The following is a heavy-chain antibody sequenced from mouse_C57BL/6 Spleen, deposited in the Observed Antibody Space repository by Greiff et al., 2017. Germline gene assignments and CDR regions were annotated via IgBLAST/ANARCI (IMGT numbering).Heavy chain of an antibody. D-gene: IGHD2-4*01. CDR3: ARVPYYDYDGVAY. CDR2: IDPSDSYT. Sequence: QVHVKQPGAELVRPGTSVKLSCKASGYTFTSYWMHWVKQRPGQGLEWIGVIDPSDSYTNYNQKFKGKATLTVDTSSSTAYMQLSSLTSEDSAVYYCARVPYYDYDGVAYWGQGTLVTVSA. CDR1: GYTFTSYW. V-gene: IGHV1-59*01. J-gene: IGHJ3*01.